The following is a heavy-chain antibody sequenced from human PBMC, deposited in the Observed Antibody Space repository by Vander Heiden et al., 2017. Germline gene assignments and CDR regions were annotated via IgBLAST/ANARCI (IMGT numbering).Heavy chain of an antibody. Sequence: QVQLVQSGAAVKKPGASVKVSCKASGYTFTSYYMHWVRQAPGQGLEWMGIINPSGGSTSYAQKFQGRATMTRDTSTSTVYMGLSSLRSEDTAVYYCARDPVVADTGGDYFDNWGQGTLVTVSS. D-gene: IGHD2-15*01. CDR3: ARDPVVADTGGDYFDN. V-gene: IGHV1-46*01. CDR1: GYTFTSYY. CDR2: INPSGGST. J-gene: IGHJ4*02.